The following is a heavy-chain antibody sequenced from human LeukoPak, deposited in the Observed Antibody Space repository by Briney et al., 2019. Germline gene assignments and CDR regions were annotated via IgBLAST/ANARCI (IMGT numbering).Heavy chain of an antibody. CDR3: VRDSLQLDVWWDDTFDS. D-gene: IGHD1-1*01. Sequence: SETLSLTCTVSGGSMSRYYWSWVRQPPGKGLEWIGYIYYSGSTNYNPSLRGRVTMSVDTSKNQFSLKLRSVTAADTAVYYCVRDSLQLDVWWDDTFDSWGQGRMVTVSS. CDR1: GGSMSRYY. CDR2: IYYSGST. V-gene: IGHV4-59*01. J-gene: IGHJ3*02.